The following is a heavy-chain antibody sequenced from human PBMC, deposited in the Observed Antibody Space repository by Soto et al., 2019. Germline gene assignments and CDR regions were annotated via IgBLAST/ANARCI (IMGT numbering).Heavy chain of an antibody. V-gene: IGHV4-31*03. J-gene: IGHJ5*02. D-gene: IGHD3-3*01. CDR2: IYYSGST. CDR1: GGSISSGDYY. CDR3: ARWWSGSRQGFDP. Sequence: QVQLQESGPGLVKPSQTLSLTCTVSGGSISSGDYYWSWIRQHPGKGLEWIGYIYYSGSTYYNPSLKCRVTISVDPSKSQFSLKLSSVTAAETAVYYCARWWSGSRQGFDPWGQGTLVTVSS.